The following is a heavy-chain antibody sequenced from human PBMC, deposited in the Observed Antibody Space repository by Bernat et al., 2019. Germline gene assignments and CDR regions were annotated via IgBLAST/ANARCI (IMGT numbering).Heavy chain of an antibody. D-gene: IGHD3-3*01. V-gene: IGHV1-18*01. CDR2: ISAYNGNT. CDR1: GYTFTSYG. Sequence: QVQLVQSGADVKKPGASVKVSCKASGYTFTSYGISWVRQAPGQGLEWMGWISAYNGNTNYAQKLQGRDTMTTDTSTSTAYMELRSLRSADTAVYYCARAHYDVWSGYLQYYYYMDVWGKGTTVTVSS. J-gene: IGHJ6*03. CDR3: ARAHYDVWSGYLQYYYYMDV.